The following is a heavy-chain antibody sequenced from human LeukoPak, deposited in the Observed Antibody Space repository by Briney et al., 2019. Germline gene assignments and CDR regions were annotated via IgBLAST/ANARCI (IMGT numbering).Heavy chain of an antibody. D-gene: IGHD3-3*01. CDR3: AKDPPRIITIFGVVIEDNPADY. Sequence: QPGGSLRLSCAASGFTFSSYAMSWVRQAPGKGLEWVSAISGSGGSTYYADSVKGRFTISRDNSKNTLYLQMNSLRAEDTAVYYCAKDPPRIITIFGVVIEDNPADYWGQGTLVTVSS. CDR2: ISGSGGST. V-gene: IGHV3-23*01. J-gene: IGHJ4*02. CDR1: GFTFSSYA.